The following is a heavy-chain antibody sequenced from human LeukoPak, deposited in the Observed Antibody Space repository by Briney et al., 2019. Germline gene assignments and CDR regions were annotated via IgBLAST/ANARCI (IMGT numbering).Heavy chain of an antibody. CDR3: AKDIYQLLREGFFDY. Sequence: GGSLRLSCAASGFTFSSYSMNWVRQAPGKGLEWVAVISYDGSNKYYADSVKGRFTISRDNSKNTLYLQMNSLRAEDTAVYYCAKDIYQLLREGFFDYWGQGTLVTVSS. CDR1: GFTFSSYS. V-gene: IGHV3-30*18. CDR2: ISYDGSNK. J-gene: IGHJ4*02. D-gene: IGHD2-2*01.